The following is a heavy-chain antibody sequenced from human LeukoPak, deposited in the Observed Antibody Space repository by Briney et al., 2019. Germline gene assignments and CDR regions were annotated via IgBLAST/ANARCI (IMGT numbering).Heavy chain of an antibody. CDR1: GFAFSGYA. Sequence: GGSLRLSCAASGFAFSGYAMHSVRQAPGKGLEWGAFKRYNGSNTYYSDSVKGRFTISRDNSKNTLYLQMNSLRAEDTAVYYCAKERAAAAFLDAFDIWGQGTMVTVSS. D-gene: IGHD6-13*01. V-gene: IGHV3-30*02. CDR3: AKERAAAAFLDAFDI. J-gene: IGHJ3*02. CDR2: KRYNGSNT.